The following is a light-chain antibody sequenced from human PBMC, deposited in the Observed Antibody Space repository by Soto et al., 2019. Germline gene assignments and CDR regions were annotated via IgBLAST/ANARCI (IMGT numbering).Light chain of an antibody. CDR1: ENVSGN. CDR3: QQYNNWPPT. J-gene: IGKJ1*01. Sequence: ETVITPSPATLSVSPGERVLLSCRASENVSGNVAWYQQKPGQAPRLVIYFVSTRATGIPARFSGSGSATEFTLTISSLQSEDFAVYYCQQYNNWPPTFGQGTKVDIK. CDR2: FVS. V-gene: IGKV3-15*01.